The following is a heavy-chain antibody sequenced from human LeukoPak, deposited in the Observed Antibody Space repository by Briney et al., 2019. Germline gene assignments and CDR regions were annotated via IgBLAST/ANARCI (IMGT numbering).Heavy chain of an antibody. CDR2: INPSGGST. CDR3: ARVYCGGDCYAYFDY. Sequence: ASVKVSCKASGYTFTSYYMHWVRQAPGQGLEWMGIINPSGGSTSYAQKFQGRVTMTRDTSISTAYMELSRLRSDDTAVYYCARVYCGGDCYAYFDYWGQGTLVTVSS. D-gene: IGHD2-21*02. CDR1: GYTFTSYY. V-gene: IGHV1-46*01. J-gene: IGHJ4*02.